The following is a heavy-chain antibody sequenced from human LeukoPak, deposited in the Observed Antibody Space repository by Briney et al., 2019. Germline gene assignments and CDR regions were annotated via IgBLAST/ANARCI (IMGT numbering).Heavy chain of an antibody. CDR2: INHSGST. CDR3: ARGRYYGSGSYKWLDP. V-gene: IGHV4-34*01. D-gene: IGHD3-10*01. CDR1: GGSFSGYY. J-gene: IGHJ5*02. Sequence: SETLSLTCAVYGGSFSGYYWSWIRQPPGKGLEWIGEINHSGSTNYNPSLKSRVTISVDTSKNQFSLKLSSVTAADTAVYYCARGRYYGSGSYKWLDPWGQGTLVTVSS.